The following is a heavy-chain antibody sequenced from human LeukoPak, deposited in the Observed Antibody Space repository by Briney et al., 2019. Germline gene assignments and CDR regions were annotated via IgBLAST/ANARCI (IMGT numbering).Heavy chain of an antibody. D-gene: IGHD6-19*01. V-gene: IGHV4-4*08. CDR2: IYSSGST. J-gene: IGHJ4*02. CDR3: ARRAVAENYFDY. Sequence: PSETLSLTCTVSGGSITSYFWSWIRQPPGKGLEWIGYIYSSGSTTYNPFLKSRVTISVDTSTNQFFLKLTSVTAADTAVYYCARRAVAENYFDYWGQGTLVTDSS. CDR1: GGSITSYF.